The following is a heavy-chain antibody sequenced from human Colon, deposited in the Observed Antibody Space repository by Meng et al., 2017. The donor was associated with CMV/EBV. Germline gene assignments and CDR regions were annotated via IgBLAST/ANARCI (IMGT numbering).Heavy chain of an antibody. CDR1: GFTFNRNS. CDR2: INGVGDTT. J-gene: IGHJ4*02. D-gene: IGHD2-21*01. Sequence: GSRKISGAASGFTFNRNSMSWVRQAPGKGLEWVSGINGVGDTTYYADSVKDRFTISRDNSKNTLYLRMIDLRAEDTAMYYCAKDRAYCGSFSCSPNYFDGWGQGNLVTVSS. V-gene: IGHV3-23*01. CDR3: AKDRAYCGSFSCSPNYFDG.